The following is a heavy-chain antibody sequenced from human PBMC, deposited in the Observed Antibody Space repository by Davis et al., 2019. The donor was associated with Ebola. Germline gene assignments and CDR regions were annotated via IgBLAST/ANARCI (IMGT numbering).Heavy chain of an antibody. D-gene: IGHD3-22*01. Sequence: SETLSLTCNVSGASISSGYFSWSWVRQPAGKGLEWIGHIYSSGSTKYNPALESRITISLDTSKNQYSLSLNSVTAADTAVYFCARDRHDSSAYGSWGQGTLVTVSS. V-gene: IGHV4-61*09. CDR1: GASISSGYFS. J-gene: IGHJ4*02. CDR2: IYSSGST. CDR3: ARDRHDSSAYGS.